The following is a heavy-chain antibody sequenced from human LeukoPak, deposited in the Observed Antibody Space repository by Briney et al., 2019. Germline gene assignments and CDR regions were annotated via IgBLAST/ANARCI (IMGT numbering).Heavy chain of an antibody. Sequence: GASVKVSCKASGYTFTGCYMHWVRQAPGQGLEWMGWINPNSGGTNYAQKFQGRVTMTRDSSISTAYMELSRLRSDDTAVYYCASGGYCSSTSCYGVLDYWGQGTLVTVSS. CDR3: ASGGYCSSTSCYGVLDY. CDR1: GYTFTGCY. V-gene: IGHV1-2*02. CDR2: INPNSGGT. D-gene: IGHD2-2*03. J-gene: IGHJ4*02.